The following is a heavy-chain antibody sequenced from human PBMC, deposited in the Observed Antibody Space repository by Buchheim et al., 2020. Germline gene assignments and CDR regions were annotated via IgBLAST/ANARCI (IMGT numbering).Heavy chain of an antibody. CDR3: ARAGFEFPQLYVSPVWFDP. J-gene: IGHJ5*02. CDR1: GFTFSSYW. CDR2: IKRDGSEK. V-gene: IGHV3-7*01. Sequence: EVQLVESGGGLVQPGGSLRLSCAASGFTFSSYWMSWVRQAPGKGLEWVANIKRDGSEKYHVDSVKGRFTISRDNAKHSLYLQMNSLRAEDTAVYYCARAGFEFPQLYVSPVWFDPWGQGTL. D-gene: IGHD2-8*01.